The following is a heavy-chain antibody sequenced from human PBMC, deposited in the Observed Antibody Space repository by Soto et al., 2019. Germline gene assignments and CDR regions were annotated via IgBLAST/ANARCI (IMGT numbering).Heavy chain of an antibody. V-gene: IGHV3-33*01. CDR1: GFTFSSYG. D-gene: IGHD2-2*01. CDR3: ERELGEIRHCSSTSCSVPFDY. Sequence: QVQLVESGGGVVQPGRSLRLSCAASGFTFSSYGMHWVRQAPGKGLEWVAVIWYAGDNKYYVDSVKGRFTISRDNSKNTLYLQMNSLRAEDTAVYYCERELGEIRHCSSTSCSVPFDYWGQGTLVTVSS. J-gene: IGHJ4*02. CDR2: IWYAGDNK.